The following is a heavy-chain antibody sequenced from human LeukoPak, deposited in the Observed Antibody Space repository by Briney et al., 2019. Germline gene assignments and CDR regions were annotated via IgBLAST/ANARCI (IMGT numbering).Heavy chain of an antibody. CDR1: GGTFSSYA. D-gene: IGHD1-26*01. CDR2: IIPIFGTA. V-gene: IGHV1-69*13. CDR3: ARVPYSGSYLT. J-gene: IGHJ4*02. Sequence: ASVKVSCKASGGTFSSYAISWVRQAPGQGLEWMGGIIPIFGTANYAQKFQGRVTTTADESTSTAYMELSSLRSEDTAVYYCARVPYSGSYLTWGQGTLVTVSS.